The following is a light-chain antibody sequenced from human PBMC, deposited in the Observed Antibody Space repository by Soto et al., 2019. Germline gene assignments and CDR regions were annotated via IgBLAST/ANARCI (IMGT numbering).Light chain of an antibody. CDR2: GNN. CDR1: SANIGAGYD. J-gene: IGLJ3*02. V-gene: IGLV1-40*01. CDR3: QSFDNSLSGFWG. Sequence: QSVLTQPPSVSGAPGQRVTISCTGSSANIGAGYDVHWYQQLPGRAPKLLIYGNNNRPSGVPDRFSGSRSGTSASLAITPLQAEDEADYYCQSFDNSLSGFWGFGGGTKLTVL.